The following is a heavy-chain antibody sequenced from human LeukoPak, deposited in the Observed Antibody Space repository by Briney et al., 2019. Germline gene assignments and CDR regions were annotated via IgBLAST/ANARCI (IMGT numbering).Heavy chain of an antibody. CDR3: ARDERLLSFLK. Sequence: GGSLRLSCTVSGFTVSSNSMSWVRQAPGKGLEWASFIYSDNTHYSDSVKGRFTISRDNSKNTLYLQMNSLRAEDTAIYYCARDERLLSFLKWGQGTLVTVSS. J-gene: IGHJ4*02. CDR2: IYSDNT. V-gene: IGHV3-53*01. D-gene: IGHD3-3*01. CDR1: GFTVSSNS.